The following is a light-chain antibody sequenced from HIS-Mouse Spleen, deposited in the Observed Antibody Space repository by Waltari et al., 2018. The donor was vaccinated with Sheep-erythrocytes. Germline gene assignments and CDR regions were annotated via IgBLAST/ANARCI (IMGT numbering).Light chain of an antibody. V-gene: IGLV2-11*01. CDR2: DVS. Sequence: QSALTQPRSVSGSPGQSVTISCTGTSSDVGGYNYVSWYQQHPGKAPKLMIYDVSKRPSGVPDRFSGSKAGHTASLTISGLQAEDEADYYCCSYAGSYNHGFATGTKVTVL. J-gene: IGLJ1*01. CDR1: SSDVGGYNY. CDR3: CSYAGSYNHG.